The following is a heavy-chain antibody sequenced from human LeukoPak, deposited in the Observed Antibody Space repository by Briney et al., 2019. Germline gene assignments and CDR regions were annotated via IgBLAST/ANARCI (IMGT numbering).Heavy chain of an antibody. D-gene: IGHD6-13*01. J-gene: IGHJ4*02. CDR1: GFTFSSYG. CDR3: AKTQSSSWYYFDY. Sequence: GGSLRLSCAASGFTFSSYGMHWVRKAPGKGLEWVAVISYDGGTKYYADSVKGRLTISRDNSKNTLYLQMNSLRAEDTAVYYCAKTQSSSWYYFDYWGQGTLVTVSS. V-gene: IGHV3-30*18. CDR2: ISYDGGTK.